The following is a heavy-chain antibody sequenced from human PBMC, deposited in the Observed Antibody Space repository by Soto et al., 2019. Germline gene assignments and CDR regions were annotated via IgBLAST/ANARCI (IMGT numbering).Heavy chain of an antibody. J-gene: IGHJ6*02. CDR3: ARRGYSGYDSYYYYYGMDV. CDR2: IDPSDSYT. CDR1: GYSFTSYW. Sequence: PGESLKISCKGSGYSFTSYWISWVRQMPGKGLEWMGRIDPSDSYTNYSPSFQGDVTISADKSISTAYLQWSSLKASDTAMYYCARRGYSGYDSYYYYYGMDVWGQGTTVTVSS. V-gene: IGHV5-10-1*01. D-gene: IGHD5-12*01.